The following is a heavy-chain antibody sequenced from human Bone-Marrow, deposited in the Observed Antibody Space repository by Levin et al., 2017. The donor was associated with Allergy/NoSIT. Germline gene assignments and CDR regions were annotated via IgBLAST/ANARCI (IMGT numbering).Heavy chain of an antibody. J-gene: IGHJ4*02. Sequence: PGGSLRLSCKGSGYSFTSYWISWVRQMPGKGLDWMGRIDPSDSYTNYTPSFQGHVTISADKAISTAYRQWSSLKASDTAMYYCARLGYCSGGSCYNIDYWGQGTLVTVSS. D-gene: IGHD2-15*01. CDR1: GYSFTSYW. CDR2: IDPSDSYT. V-gene: IGHV5-10-1*01. CDR3: ARLGYCSGGSCYNIDY.